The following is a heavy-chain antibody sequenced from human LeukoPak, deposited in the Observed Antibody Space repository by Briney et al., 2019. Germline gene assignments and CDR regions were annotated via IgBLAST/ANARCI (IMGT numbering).Heavy chain of an antibody. J-gene: IGHJ4*02. Sequence: SETLSLTCTVSGGSISSSSNYWGWIRQPPGKGLDWIGNIYHSGNTYYNPSLKSRVTISVDTSKNQFSLRLSSVTAADTAVYYCARHDFRTYYYDSIWGQGTLVTVSS. V-gene: IGHV4-39*01. CDR2: IYHSGNT. D-gene: IGHD3-22*01. CDR1: GGSISSSSNY. CDR3: ARHDFRTYYYDSI.